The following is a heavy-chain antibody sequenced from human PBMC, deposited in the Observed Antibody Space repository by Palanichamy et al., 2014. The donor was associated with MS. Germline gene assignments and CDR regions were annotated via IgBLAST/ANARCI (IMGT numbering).Heavy chain of an antibody. D-gene: IGHD3-10*01. CDR3: ARRRGSYYERSFDI. CDR2: IYPGDSDT. J-gene: IGHJ3*02. Sequence: EVQLEQSGAEVKKPGESLKISCKISGNSFNSYWIGWVRQMPGKGLELMGIIYPGDSDTRYSPSFQGQVTISADKSISTAYLQWSSLKASDTAMYYCARRRGSYYERSFDIWGQGTMVTVSS. V-gene: IGHV5-51*03. CDR1: GNSFNSYW.